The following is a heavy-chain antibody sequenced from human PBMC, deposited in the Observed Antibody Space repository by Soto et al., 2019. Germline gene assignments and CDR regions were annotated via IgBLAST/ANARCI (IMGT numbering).Heavy chain of an antibody. V-gene: IGHV4-34*01. Sequence: QVQLQQWGAGLLKPSETLSLTCAVYGGSFSVHYWSWIRQPPGKGLEWIAEINHSGNTNYNPSLKSRVTISADTSKNQLSLNLKSTTAADTAVYYCATLAPWGDHVFAVAWGQGTLVTVSS. CDR1: GGSFSVHY. J-gene: IGHJ5*02. D-gene: IGHD6-19*01. CDR3: ATLAPWGDHVFAVA. CDR2: INHSGNT.